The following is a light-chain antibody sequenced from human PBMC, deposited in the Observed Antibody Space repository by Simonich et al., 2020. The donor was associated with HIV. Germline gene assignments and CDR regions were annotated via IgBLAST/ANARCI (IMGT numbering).Light chain of an antibody. Sequence: DIVMTQSPDSLAVSLGERATINCKSSRNILYNSNNKNYLAWYQHKPGQPPKLLIYWASTRESGVPDRCRGSGSGTDFTLTISSLQAEYVAVYYCQQYYSTPYTFGQGTKLEIK. V-gene: IGKV4-1*01. CDR2: WAS. CDR1: RNILYNSNNKNY. J-gene: IGKJ2*01. CDR3: QQYYSTPYT.